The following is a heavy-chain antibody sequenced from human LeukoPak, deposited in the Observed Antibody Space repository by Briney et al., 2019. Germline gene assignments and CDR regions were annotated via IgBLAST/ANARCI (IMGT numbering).Heavy chain of an antibody. CDR2: INHSGST. Sequence: SETLSLTCSVSGDSLTGYYWGWLREPPGKGPEWIGEINHSGSTNHNPSLTSRVTISVDTSKNQFSLKLSSVTAADTAVYYCARIRPRRIVLMVYASGGFDYWGQGTLVTVSS. D-gene: IGHD2-8*01. CDR3: ARIRPRRIVLMVYASGGFDY. J-gene: IGHJ4*02. V-gene: IGHV4-34*01. CDR1: GDSLTGYY.